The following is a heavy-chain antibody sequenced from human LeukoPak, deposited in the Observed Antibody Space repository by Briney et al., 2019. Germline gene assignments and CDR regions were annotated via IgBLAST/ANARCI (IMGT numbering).Heavy chain of an antibody. CDR3: ALLPPDAFDI. D-gene: IGHD3-22*01. J-gene: IGHJ3*02. Sequence: GGSLRLSCAASGFTFSSYAMTWVRQAPGKGLEWVSASTGSGGTTYYADSVKGRFTISRDNAKNTLHLQMNSLRDEDTAVYYCALLPPDAFDIWGQGTMVTVSS. V-gene: IGHV3-23*01. CDR1: GFTFSSYA. CDR2: STGSGGTT.